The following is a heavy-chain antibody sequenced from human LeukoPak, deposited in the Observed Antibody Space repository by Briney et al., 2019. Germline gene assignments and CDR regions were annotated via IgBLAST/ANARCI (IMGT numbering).Heavy chain of an antibody. CDR1: GYTFTSYD. CDR3: AREYYDFWSGYYNWFDP. CDR2: MNPNSGNT. V-gene: IGHV1-8*01. J-gene: IGHJ5*02. Sequence: ASVKVSCKASGYTFTSYDIYWVRQATGQGLEWMGWMNPNSGNTGYAQKFQGRVTMTRNTSISTAYMELSSLRSEDTAVYYCAREYYDFWSGYYNWFDPWGQGTLVTVSS. D-gene: IGHD3-3*01.